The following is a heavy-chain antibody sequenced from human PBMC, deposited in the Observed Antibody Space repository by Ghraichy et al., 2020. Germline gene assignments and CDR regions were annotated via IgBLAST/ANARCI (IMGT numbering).Heavy chain of an antibody. CDR3: VREGVGAKAVGMDV. CDR1: GFTFSTYS. J-gene: IGHJ6*02. V-gene: IGHV3-48*02. D-gene: IGHD1-26*01. CDR2: ISSGSGTR. Sequence: GESLNISCGASGFTFSTYSMNWVRQAPGKGLEWVSYISSGSGTRSYADSVKGRFIISRDNAKNSLYLQMTSLRDEDAAVYYCVREGVGAKAVGMDVWGQGTTVTVSS.